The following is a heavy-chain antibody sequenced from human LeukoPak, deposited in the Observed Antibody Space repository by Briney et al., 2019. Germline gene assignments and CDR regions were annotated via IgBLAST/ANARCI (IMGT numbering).Heavy chain of an antibody. CDR3: ATTMVRGVMTAY. Sequence: GGSLRLSCAASGFTFDDYTMHWVRQAPGKGLEWVSLISWDGGSTYYADSVKGRFTISRDNSKNTLYLQMNSLRAEDTAVYYCATTMVRGVMTAYWGQGTLVTVSS. J-gene: IGHJ4*02. D-gene: IGHD3-10*01. V-gene: IGHV3-43*01. CDR2: ISWDGGST. CDR1: GFTFDDYT.